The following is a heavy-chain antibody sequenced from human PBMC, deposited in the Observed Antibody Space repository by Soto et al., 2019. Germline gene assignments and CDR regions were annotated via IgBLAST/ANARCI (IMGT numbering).Heavy chain of an antibody. CDR2: IDWNSGTI. Sequence: EMQLVESGGGLVQPGRSLRLSCAASGFTFENFALHWVRQAPGKGLEWVAGIDWNSGTIAYADSVKGRFTLSRDSATSSLYLHLDGLRPEDTAFYCCAKAPQVVTHWCDPWGQGTLVTVSS. V-gene: IGHV3-9*01. J-gene: IGHJ5*02. D-gene: IGHD2-21*02. CDR3: AKAPQVVTHWCDP. CDR1: GFTFENFA.